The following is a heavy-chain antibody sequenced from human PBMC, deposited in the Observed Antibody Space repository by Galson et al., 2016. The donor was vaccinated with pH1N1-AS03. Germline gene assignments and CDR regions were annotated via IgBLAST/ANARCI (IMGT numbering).Heavy chain of an antibody. CDR2: ISRSSTYI. V-gene: IGHV3-21*03. J-gene: IGHJ6*02. CDR3: AGVPYSYGMDV. CDR1: GFTFSGYS. Sequence: SLRLSCAASGFTFSGYSMNWFRQAPGKGLEWVSSISRSSTYIYYADSVKGRFTISRDNAKNSLFLQMHSLRAEDTAVYYCAGVPYSYGMDVWGQGTTVTGSS.